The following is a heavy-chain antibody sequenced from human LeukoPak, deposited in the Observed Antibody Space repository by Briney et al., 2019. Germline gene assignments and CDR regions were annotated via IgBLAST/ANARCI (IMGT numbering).Heavy chain of an antibody. V-gene: IGHV4-59*01. J-gene: IGHJ6*03. CDR3: ARHYRGYCSGTSCPYYYYYYMDV. Sequence: SETLSLTCTVSGGSISSFDWSWIRQPPGKGLEWIGYIYYSGSTNFNPSLKSRVTISVDTSKNQFSLKLSSVTAADTAVYYCARHYRGYCSGTSCPYYYYYYMDVWGKGTTVTVSS. CDR1: GGSISSFD. CDR2: IYYSGST. D-gene: IGHD2-2*01.